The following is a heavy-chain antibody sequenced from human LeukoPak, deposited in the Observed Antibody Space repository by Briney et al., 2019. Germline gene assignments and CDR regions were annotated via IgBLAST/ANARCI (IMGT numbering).Heavy chain of an antibody. V-gene: IGHV4-59*11. CDR2: IYYSGST. Sequence: SETLSLTCTVSGGSISSHYWSWIRQPPGKGLEWIGYIYYSGSTNYNPSLKSRVTISVDTSKNQFSLKLSSVIAADTAVYYCARGYQKRWFDPWGQGTLVTVSS. J-gene: IGHJ5*02. CDR1: GGSISSHY. D-gene: IGHD2-2*01. CDR3: ARGYQKRWFDP.